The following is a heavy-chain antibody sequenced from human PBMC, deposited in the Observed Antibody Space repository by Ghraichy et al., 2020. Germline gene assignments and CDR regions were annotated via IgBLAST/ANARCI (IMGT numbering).Heavy chain of an antibody. J-gene: IGHJ4*02. CDR3: ARFFGVDYYFDY. CDR1: GGSISSGGYS. V-gene: IGHV4-30-2*01. Sequence: SETLSLTCAVSGGSISSGGYSWSWIRQPPRKGLEWIGYIYDTGSTKYSPSLKSRVTISVDRSKNQFSLKLSSVTAADTAVYYCARFFGVDYYFDYWGQGTLVTVSS. CDR2: IYDTGST. D-gene: IGHD3-3*01.